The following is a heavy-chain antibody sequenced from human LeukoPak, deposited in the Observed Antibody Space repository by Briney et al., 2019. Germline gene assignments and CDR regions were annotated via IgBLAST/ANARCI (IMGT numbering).Heavy chain of an antibody. D-gene: IGHD4-11*01. J-gene: IGHJ4*02. Sequence: GGSLRLSCAASGFTFSSYLMHWVRQAPGKGLGWVSRINSDGSSTSYADSVKGRFTISRDNAKNTLYLQMNSLRAEDTAVYYCATSDYSKYGDFDDWGRGTLVTVSS. CDR1: GFTFSSYL. CDR2: INSDGSST. CDR3: ATSDYSKYGDFDD. V-gene: IGHV3-74*01.